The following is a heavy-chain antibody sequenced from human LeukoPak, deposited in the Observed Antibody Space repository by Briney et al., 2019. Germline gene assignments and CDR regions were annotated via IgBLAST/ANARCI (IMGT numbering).Heavy chain of an antibody. CDR1: GYSFTNYW. Sequence: GESLKISCKGSGYSFTNYWIGWVRQMPGKGLVWMGIIYPGDSDTRYSPSFQGQVTISADKSISTAYLQWSSLKASDTAMYYCARRPTSGWNWNDNYFDYWGQGTLVTVSS. CDR2: IYPGDSDT. CDR3: ARRPTSGWNWNDNYFDY. J-gene: IGHJ4*02. D-gene: IGHD1-1*01. V-gene: IGHV5-51*01.